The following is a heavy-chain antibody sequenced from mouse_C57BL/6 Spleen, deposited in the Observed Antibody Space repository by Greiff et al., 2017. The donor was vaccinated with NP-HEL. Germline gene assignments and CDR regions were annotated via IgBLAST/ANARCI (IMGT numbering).Heavy chain of an antibody. J-gene: IGHJ1*03. CDR1: GFTFSSYA. Sequence: QVVESGGGLVKPGGSLKLSCAASGFTFSSYAMSWVRQTPEKRLEWVATISDGGSYTYYPDNVKGRFTISRDNAKNNLDLQMSHLKSEDTAMYYCARVSSYWYFDVWGTGTTVTVSS. CDR3: ARVSSYWYFDV. CDR2: ISDGGSYT. V-gene: IGHV5-4*01.